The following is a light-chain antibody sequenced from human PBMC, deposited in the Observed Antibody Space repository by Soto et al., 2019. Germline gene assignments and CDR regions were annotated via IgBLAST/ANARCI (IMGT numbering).Light chain of an antibody. CDR1: HGISSY. Sequence: IQLTQSPSSLSASVGDRVTITCRASHGISSYLAWYQQKPGTAPKLLIYAASTLQSGVPSRFSGSGSGTDFTLTISSLQPEDFATYYCQQLNSYPITFGQGTRLEIK. CDR2: AAS. CDR3: QQLNSYPIT. J-gene: IGKJ5*01. V-gene: IGKV1-9*01.